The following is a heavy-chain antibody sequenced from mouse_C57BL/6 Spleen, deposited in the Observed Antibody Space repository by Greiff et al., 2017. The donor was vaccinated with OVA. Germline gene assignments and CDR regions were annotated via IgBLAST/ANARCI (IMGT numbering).Heavy chain of an antibody. CDR1: GFSLTSYG. CDR3: ARNDGYFDY. Sequence: VKLMESGPGLVQPSQSLSITCTVSGFSLTSYGVHWVRQSPGKGLEWLGVIWSGGSTDYNAAFISRLSISKDNSKSQVFFKMNSLQAVDTAIYYCARNDGYFDYWGQGTTLTVSS. V-gene: IGHV2-2*01. J-gene: IGHJ2*01. CDR2: IWSGGST. D-gene: IGHD2-3*01.